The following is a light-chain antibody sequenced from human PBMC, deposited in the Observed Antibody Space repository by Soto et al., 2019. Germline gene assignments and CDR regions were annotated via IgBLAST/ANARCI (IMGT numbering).Light chain of an antibody. CDR1: PGGSSRH. CDR2: GAS. V-gene: IGKV3-20*01. J-gene: IGKJ2*01. Sequence: IVVTPSPSNLSFSPGGRATLSCRARPGGSSRHFTRYQPEPGQAPRLLIYGASSRATGIPDRFSGSGSGTDFTLTISRLEPEDFAVYYCQQYGSSLYTFGQGTKLEIK. CDR3: QQYGSSLYT.